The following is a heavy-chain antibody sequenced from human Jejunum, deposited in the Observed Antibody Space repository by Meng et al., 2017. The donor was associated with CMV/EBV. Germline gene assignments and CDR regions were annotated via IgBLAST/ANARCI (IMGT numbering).Heavy chain of an antibody. Sequence: FTSYYMHWVRQAPGQGLEWMGWINPNSGDTNYAQKFQGRVTMTRDTSISTAYMEMSGLISDDTAIYYCARDPYYVSYYYYGMDVWGQGTTVTVSS. D-gene: IGHD3-10*02. J-gene: IGHJ6*02. CDR3: ARDPYYVSYYYYGMDV. CDR2: INPNSGDT. CDR1: FTSYY. V-gene: IGHV1-2*02.